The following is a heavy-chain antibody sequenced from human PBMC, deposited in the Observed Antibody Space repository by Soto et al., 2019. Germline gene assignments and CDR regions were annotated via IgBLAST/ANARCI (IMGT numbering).Heavy chain of an antibody. J-gene: IGHJ4*02. Sequence: QVQLVESGGGVVQPGRSLRLSCAASGFTFSSYGMHWVRQAPGKGLEWMAVISYDGSNKYYADSVKGRFTISRDNSKNTLYLQMNSLRAEDTDVYYCAKGLFEVAAGGVGDYWGQGTLVTVSS. CDR3: AKGLFEVAAGGVGDY. CDR2: ISYDGSNK. D-gene: IGHD6-13*01. V-gene: IGHV3-30*18. CDR1: GFTFSSYG.